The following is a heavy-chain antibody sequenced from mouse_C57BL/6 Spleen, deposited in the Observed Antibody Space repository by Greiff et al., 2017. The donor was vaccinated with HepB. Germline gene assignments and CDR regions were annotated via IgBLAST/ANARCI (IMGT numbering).Heavy chain of an antibody. V-gene: IGHV14-2*01. J-gene: IGHJ2*01. CDR1: GFNFPVYY. CDR2: IVPVVGET. Sequence: EVQLQQSGAELVKPGASVKFSCTASGFNFPVYYMHWVKQSTEQGLEWIGRIVPVVGETKYSPKFQGKATITADTSSNTAYLQLSSLTSEDTAVYYCARSNYYGSSYLDYWGQGTTLTVSS. CDR3: ARSNYYGSSYLDY. D-gene: IGHD1-1*01.